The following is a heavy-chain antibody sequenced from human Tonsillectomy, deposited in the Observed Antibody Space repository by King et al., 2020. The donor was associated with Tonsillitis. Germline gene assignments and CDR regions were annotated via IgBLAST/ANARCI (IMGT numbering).Heavy chain of an antibody. Sequence: VQLQESGPGLVKPSETLSLTCTVSGGSISGYYWTWIRQAPGKGLEWIGFIHFGGSTNYNPSLKSRVSISVDTSKSQFSLQLNSVTSADTAVYYCARGLRGSRATCPPGFDYWGQGTQVTVSS. CDR2: IHFGGST. CDR3: ARGLRGSRATCPPGFDY. CDR1: GGSISGYY. D-gene: IGHD2-2*01. J-gene: IGHJ4*02. V-gene: IGHV4-59*01.